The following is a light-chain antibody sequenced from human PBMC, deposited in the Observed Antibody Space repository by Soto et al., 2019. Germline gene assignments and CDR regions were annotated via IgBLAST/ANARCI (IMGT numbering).Light chain of an antibody. J-gene: IGKJ1*01. CDR1: QSVTSN. V-gene: IGKV3D-15*01. CDR3: QQYDNWPRT. CDR2: RTS. Sequence: EVVMTQSPATLSVSPGERATLSCRASQSVTSNLAWYQQKPGQAPRLLIYRTSIRATGIPARFSGGVSGTEFTLTISSLQSEDFAIYYCQQYDNWPRTFGQGTKVEIK.